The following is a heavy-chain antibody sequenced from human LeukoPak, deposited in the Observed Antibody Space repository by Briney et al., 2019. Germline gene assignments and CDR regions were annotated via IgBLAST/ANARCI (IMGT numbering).Heavy chain of an antibody. Sequence: GESLKISCKGSGYSFTTYYIAWVRQLPGKGLEWIGFISPGDSDARYSPSFEGQVTISADKSINTAYLQWSSLKPSDTAMYYCARHYYFDYWGQGTLVTVPS. CDR1: GYSFTTYY. V-gene: IGHV5-51*01. CDR2: ISPGDSDA. CDR3: ARHYYFDY. J-gene: IGHJ4*02.